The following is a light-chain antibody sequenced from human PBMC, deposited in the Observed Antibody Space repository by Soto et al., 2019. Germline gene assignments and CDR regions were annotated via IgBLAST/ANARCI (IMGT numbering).Light chain of an antibody. Sequence: QSALTQPASVSGSPGQSITISCTGTSSDVGSYNLVSWYQQHPGKAPKLMILEDNKRPSGVSNRFSGSKSGNTASLTISGLQAEDEADYYCCSYAGSITFVIFGGGTKLTVL. CDR3: CSYAGSITFVI. J-gene: IGLJ2*01. V-gene: IGLV2-23*02. CDR1: SSDVGSYNL. CDR2: EDN.